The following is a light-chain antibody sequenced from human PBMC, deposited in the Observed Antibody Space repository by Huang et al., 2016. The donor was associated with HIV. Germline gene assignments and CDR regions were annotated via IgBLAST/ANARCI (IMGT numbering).Light chain of an antibody. Sequence: DIQMTQSPSSVTASVGDRVTITCRASQGIDSWLAWYQQRPGKAHKVLIYAASSLQGGVPSRFSGSGSGTDFSLTINTLQPEDFATYYCLQTNSFPYTFGQGTNLEI. V-gene: IGKV1D-12*01. J-gene: IGKJ2*01. CDR2: AAS. CDR1: QGIDSW. CDR3: LQTNSFPYT.